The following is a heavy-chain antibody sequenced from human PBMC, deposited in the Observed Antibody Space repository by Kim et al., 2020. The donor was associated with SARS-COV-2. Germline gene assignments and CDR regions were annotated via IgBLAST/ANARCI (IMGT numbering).Heavy chain of an antibody. CDR2: ISYDGSNK. CDR3: AKEEGSGYSSGWTYYYYGMDV. CDR1: GFTFSSYC. V-gene: IGHV3-30*18. J-gene: IGHJ6*02. Sequence: GGSLRLSCAASGFTFSSYCMHWVRQAPGKGLEWVAVISYDGSNKYYADSVKGRFTISRDNSKNTLYLQMNSLRAEETAVYYCAKEEGSGYSSGWTYYYYGMDVWGQGTTVTVSS. D-gene: IGHD6-19*01.